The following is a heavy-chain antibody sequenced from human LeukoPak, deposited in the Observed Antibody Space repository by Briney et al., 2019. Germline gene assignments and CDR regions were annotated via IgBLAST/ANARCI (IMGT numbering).Heavy chain of an antibody. Sequence: PGGSLRLSCAASGFTFSSYGMHWVRQAPGKGLEWVAFIRYDGNNKYYADSVKGRFTVSRDNSKNTLYLQMNSLRAEDTAVYYCARDPGSGYEEHFDYWGQGTLVTVSS. CDR1: GFTFSSYG. CDR3: ARDPGSGYEEHFDY. D-gene: IGHD5-12*01. J-gene: IGHJ4*02. CDR2: IRYDGNNK. V-gene: IGHV3-30*02.